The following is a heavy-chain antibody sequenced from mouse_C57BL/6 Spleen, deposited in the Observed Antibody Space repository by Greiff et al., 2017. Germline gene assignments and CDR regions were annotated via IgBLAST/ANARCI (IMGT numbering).Heavy chain of an antibody. Sequence: QVQLQQSGPELVKPGASVKISCKASGYAFSSSWMNWVKQRPGKGLEWIGRIYPGDGDTNYNGKFKGKATLTEDKSSSTAYMQLSSLASEDSAVYFCARVDGTGYFDVWGTGTTVTVSS. CDR3: ARVDGTGYFDV. J-gene: IGHJ1*03. CDR2: IYPGDGDT. V-gene: IGHV1-82*01. CDR1: GYAFSSSW. D-gene: IGHD4-1*01.